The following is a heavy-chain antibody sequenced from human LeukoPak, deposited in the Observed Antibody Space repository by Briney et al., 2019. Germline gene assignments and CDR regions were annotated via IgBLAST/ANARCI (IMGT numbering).Heavy chain of an antibody. J-gene: IGHJ4*02. CDR3: TRADASGLPFDY. CDR1: GGSISSSSHY. D-gene: IGHD3-10*01. CDR2: VYYSGST. Sequence: SETLSLTCTVSGGSISSSSHYWDWIRQPPGKGLEWIGSVYYSGSTYYNPSLKSRVTISVDTSKNQFSLKLSSVTAVDTAVYYCTRADASGLPFDYWSQGTLVTVSS. V-gene: IGHV4-39*07.